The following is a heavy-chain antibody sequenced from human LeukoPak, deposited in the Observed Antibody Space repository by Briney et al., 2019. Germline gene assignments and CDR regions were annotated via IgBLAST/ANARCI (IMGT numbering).Heavy chain of an antibody. V-gene: IGHV3-21*01. Sequence: GGSLRLSCAASGFTFSSYSMNWVRQAPGKGLEWVSSISSSSSYIYYADSVKGRFTISRDNAKNSLYLQMNSLRAEDTAVYYCARDLVYNYGDYVDYYYYMDVWGKGTTVTVSS. CDR2: ISSSSSYI. J-gene: IGHJ6*03. CDR3: ARDLVYNYGDYVDYYYYMDV. CDR1: GFTFSSYS. D-gene: IGHD4-17*01.